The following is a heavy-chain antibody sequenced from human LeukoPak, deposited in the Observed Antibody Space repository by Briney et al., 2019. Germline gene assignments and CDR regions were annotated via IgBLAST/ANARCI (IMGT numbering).Heavy chain of an antibody. CDR1: GGSISSSSYY. J-gene: IGHJ4*02. Sequence: PSETLSLTCTVSGGSISSSSYYWGWIRQPPGKGLEWIGSIYYSGSTNYNPSLKSRVTISVDTSKNQFSLKLSSVTAADTAVYYCARLSGYYIDYWGQGTLVTVSS. CDR3: ARLSGYYIDY. CDR2: IYYSGST. V-gene: IGHV4-39*07. D-gene: IGHD3-3*01.